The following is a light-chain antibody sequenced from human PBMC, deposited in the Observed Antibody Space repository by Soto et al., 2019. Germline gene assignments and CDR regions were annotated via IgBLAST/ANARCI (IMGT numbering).Light chain of an antibody. J-gene: IGKJ2*01. CDR3: QQHHSWPAQYT. V-gene: IGKV3-15*01. Sequence: EIVMTQSPASLSVSPGDGATLSCWASQSVASNVAWSQQNPGQGPRLLIHGASTRVAGVPARFSGSGSGTDFTLTISSLQSEDFAVYYCQQHHSWPAQYTFGQGTKLQIK. CDR1: QSVASN. CDR2: GAS.